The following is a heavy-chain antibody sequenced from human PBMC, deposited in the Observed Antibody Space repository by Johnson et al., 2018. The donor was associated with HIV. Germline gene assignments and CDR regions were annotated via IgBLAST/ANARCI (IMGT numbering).Heavy chain of an antibody. CDR1: GFTFSSYW. V-gene: IGHV3-74*02. CDR3: ARGRGYYRFDAFDI. CDR2: INSDGSST. Sequence: EVQLVESGGGVVRPGGSLRLSCAASGFTFSSYWMHWVRQAPGKGLVWVSHINSDGSSTDYADSVKGRFTISRDSAKSTLYLQMNSLRAEDTAVYYCARGRGYYRFDAFDIWGQGTMVTASS. J-gene: IGHJ3*02. D-gene: IGHD3-22*01.